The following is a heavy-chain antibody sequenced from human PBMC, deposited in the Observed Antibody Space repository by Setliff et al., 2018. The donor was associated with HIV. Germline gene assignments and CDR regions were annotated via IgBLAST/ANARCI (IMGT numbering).Heavy chain of an antibody. J-gene: IGHJ4*02. D-gene: IGHD2-8*02. Sequence: PGGSLRLSCAASGFTFSSAWMGWVRQAPAKGLEWVANISPDGSATYYVDSVKGRFTISRDNAKNSLYLQLNSLRVEDTAVYYCMRWVLPYAIDYWGQGMLVTVSS. V-gene: IGHV3-7*01. CDR2: ISPDGSAT. CDR3: MRWVLPYAIDY. CDR1: GFTFSSAW.